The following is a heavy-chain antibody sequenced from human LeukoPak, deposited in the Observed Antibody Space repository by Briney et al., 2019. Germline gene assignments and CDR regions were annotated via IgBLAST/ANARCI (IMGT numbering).Heavy chain of an antibody. CDR1: GGSISSSSHY. CDR2: KYYSGST. V-gene: IGHV4-39*01. J-gene: IGHJ4*02. Sequence: SETLSLTCTVSGGSISSSSHYWGWIRQPPGKGLEWIGSKYYSGSTYYNPSLKSRVTISVDTSKNQFSLKLTSVPAADTALYYCARQRGSSSSSNGVDYFDYWGQGTLVTVSS. CDR3: ARQRGSSSSSNGVDYFDY. D-gene: IGHD6-6*01.